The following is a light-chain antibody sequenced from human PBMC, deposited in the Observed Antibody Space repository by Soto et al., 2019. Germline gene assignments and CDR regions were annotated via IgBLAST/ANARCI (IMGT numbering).Light chain of an antibody. CDR1: QYIHNY. CDR3: QQSNKYPWT. CDR2: EAA. V-gene: IGKV1-5*03. J-gene: IGKJ1*01. Sequence: DIQMTQSPSTLSASVGDRVTITCRASQYIHNYLAWYQQKPGEAPKLLIYEAANLESGVPSRFSGSGTGTEFTLTISSLQPDDFANYYCQQSNKYPWTFGQGTRVEI.